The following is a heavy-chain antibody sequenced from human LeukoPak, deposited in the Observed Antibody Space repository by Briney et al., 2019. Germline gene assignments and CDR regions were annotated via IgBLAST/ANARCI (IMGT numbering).Heavy chain of an antibody. D-gene: IGHD6-13*01. V-gene: IGHV1-2*02. CDR1: GYTFTGYY. J-gene: IGHJ4*02. Sequence: ASVKVSCKASGYTFTGYYMHWVRQAPGQGLEWMGWINPNSGGTNYAQKFQGRVTMTRDTSISTAYMELSRLRSDDPAVYYCARCRGVSGSCPHGFDYWGQGTLVTVSS. CDR3: ARCRGVSGSCPHGFDY. CDR2: INPNSGGT.